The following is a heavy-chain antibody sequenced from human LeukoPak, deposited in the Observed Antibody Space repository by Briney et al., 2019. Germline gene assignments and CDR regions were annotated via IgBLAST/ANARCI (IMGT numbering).Heavy chain of an antibody. CDR1: GFTFSTHG. V-gene: IGHV3-30*18. D-gene: IGHD3-22*01. CDR3: AKGRSSGYYFFGY. Sequence: GGSLRLSCAASGFTFSTHGMHWVRQAPGKGLEWVAVISYDGSNKYYADSVKGRFTISRDNSKNTLYLQVNSLRAEDTAVYYCAKGRSSGYYFFGYWGQGTLVTVSS. J-gene: IGHJ4*02. CDR2: ISYDGSNK.